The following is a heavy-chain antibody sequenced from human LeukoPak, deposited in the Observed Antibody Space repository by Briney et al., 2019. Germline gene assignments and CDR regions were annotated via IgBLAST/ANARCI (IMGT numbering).Heavy chain of an antibody. CDR1: GGSISSSSYY. Sequence: SETLSLTCTVSGGSISSSSYYWGWIRQPPGKGLEWIGSIYYSGSTYYNPSLKSRVTISVDTSKNQFSLKLSSVTAADTAVYYCARAYGRKGGWFDPWGQGTLVTVSS. J-gene: IGHJ5*02. V-gene: IGHV4-39*01. D-gene: IGHD4-17*01. CDR2: IYYSGST. CDR3: ARAYGRKGGWFDP.